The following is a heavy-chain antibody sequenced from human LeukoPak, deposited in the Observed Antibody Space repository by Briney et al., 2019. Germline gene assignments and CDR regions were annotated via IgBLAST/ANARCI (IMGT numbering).Heavy chain of an antibody. J-gene: IGHJ4*02. CDR2: IYYSGST. D-gene: IGHD4-17*01. CDR1: GGSISSSSYY. V-gene: IGHV4-39*01. Sequence: SETLSLTCTVSGGSISSSSYYWGWIRQPPGKGLEWIGSIYYSGSTYYNPSLKSRVTISVDTSKNQFSLKLSSVTAADTAVYYCARHLMTTVNYFDYWGQGTLVTVSS. CDR3: ARHLMTTVNYFDY.